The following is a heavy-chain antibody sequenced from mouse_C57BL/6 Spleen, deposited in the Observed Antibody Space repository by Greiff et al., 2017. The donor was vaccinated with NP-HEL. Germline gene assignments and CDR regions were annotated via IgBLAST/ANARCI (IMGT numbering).Heavy chain of an antibody. CDR2: ISDGGSYT. J-gene: IGHJ2*01. CDR3: ARDSTTVV. Sequence: EVQRVESGGGLVKPGGSLKLSCAASGFTFSSYAMSWVRQTPEKRLEWVATISDGGSYTYYPDNVKGRFTISRDNAKNNLYLQMSHLKSEDTAMYYCARDSTTVVWGQGTTLTVSS. CDR1: GFTFSSYA. V-gene: IGHV5-4*01. D-gene: IGHD1-1*01.